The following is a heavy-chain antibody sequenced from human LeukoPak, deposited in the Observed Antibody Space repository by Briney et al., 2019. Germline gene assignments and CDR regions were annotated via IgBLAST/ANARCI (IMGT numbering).Heavy chain of an antibody. CDR3: AGFCRGRFGELCAFDY. V-gene: IGHV1-2*02. D-gene: IGHD3-10*01. J-gene: IGHJ4*02. Sequence: ASVKVSCKASGYTFTGYYMHWVRQAPGQGLEWMGWINPNSGGTNYAQKFQGRVTMTRDTSISTAYMELSRLRSDDTAVYYCAGFCRGRFGELCAFDYWGQGTLVTVSS. CDR2: INPNSGGT. CDR1: GYTFTGYY.